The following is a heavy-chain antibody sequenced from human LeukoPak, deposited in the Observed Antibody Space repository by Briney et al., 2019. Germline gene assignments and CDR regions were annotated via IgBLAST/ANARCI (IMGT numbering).Heavy chain of an antibody. J-gene: IGHJ3*02. CDR3: ARAIISQWLVRRDAFDI. Sequence: ASVKVSCKASGYTFTGYYMHWARQAPGQGLEWMGWINPNSGDTNYAQKFQGRVTMTRDTSISTAYMELSRLRSDDTAVYYCARAIISQWLVRRDAFDIWGQGTMVTVSS. CDR1: GYTFTGYY. V-gene: IGHV1-2*02. D-gene: IGHD6-19*01. CDR2: INPNSGDT.